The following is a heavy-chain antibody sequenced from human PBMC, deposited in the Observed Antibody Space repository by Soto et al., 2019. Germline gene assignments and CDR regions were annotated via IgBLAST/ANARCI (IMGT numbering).Heavy chain of an antibody. CDR2: ISAYNSNT. Sequence: EASVKVSCKASRYIFPNYGISLVRQAPGQGLEWMGWISAYNSNTNYAQKVQGRVTMTIDISTRTAYMELRSLTSDDTAVYYCAREPPLNGHLDFWTVRPGWLDPWGQGTLVTVSS. CDR1: RYIFPNYG. J-gene: IGHJ5*02. V-gene: IGHV1-18*01. D-gene: IGHD3-3*01. CDR3: AREPPLNGHLDFWTVRPGWLDP.